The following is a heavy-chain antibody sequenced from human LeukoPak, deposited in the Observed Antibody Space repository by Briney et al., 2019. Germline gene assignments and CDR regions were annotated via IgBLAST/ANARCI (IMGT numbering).Heavy chain of an antibody. CDR1: GFTFSNGW. CDR2: IKSKTDGGTT. J-gene: IGHJ6*03. V-gene: IGHV3-15*01. Sequence: AGGSLRLSCAASGFTFSNGWMSWVRQAPGKGLEWVGRIKSKTDGGTTDYGAPVKGRFAITRDDSKNTLYLQMNSLKTEDTAVYYCATSRVALYYYYYYMDVWGKGTTVTVSS. CDR3: ATSRVALYYYYYYMDV.